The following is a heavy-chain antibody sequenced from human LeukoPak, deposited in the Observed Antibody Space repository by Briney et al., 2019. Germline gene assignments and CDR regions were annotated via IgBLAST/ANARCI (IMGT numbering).Heavy chain of an antibody. CDR1: AFTFSSYA. D-gene: IGHD3-3*01. Sequence: GGSLSLSCAASAFTFSSYAMRWVRPAPGKGLEWVSAISGSGGSTYYADSVKGRFTISRDNSKNTLYLQMNSLRAEDTAVYYCAKDPHSPYYDFWSGYSPTLFDYWGQGTLVTVSS. J-gene: IGHJ4*02. CDR3: AKDPHSPYYDFWSGYSPTLFDY. V-gene: IGHV3-23*01. CDR2: ISGSGGST.